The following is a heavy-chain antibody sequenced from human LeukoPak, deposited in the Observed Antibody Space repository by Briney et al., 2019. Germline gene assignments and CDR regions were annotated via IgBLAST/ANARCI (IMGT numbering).Heavy chain of an antibody. Sequence: GGSLRLSCAASGFTFSSYSMNWVRQAPGKGLEWVSPISSSSSYTYYADSVKGRFTISRDNAKNSLYLQMNSLRAEDTAVYYCARDAGGSIAVAGTGYWGQGTLVTVSS. J-gene: IGHJ4*02. D-gene: IGHD6-19*01. CDR1: GFTFSSYS. CDR3: ARDAGGSIAVAGTGY. V-gene: IGHV3-21*01. CDR2: ISSSSSYT.